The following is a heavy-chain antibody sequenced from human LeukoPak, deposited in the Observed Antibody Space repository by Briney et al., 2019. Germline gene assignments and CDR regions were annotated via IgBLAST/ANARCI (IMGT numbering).Heavy chain of an antibody. CDR1: GYTFTSYG. D-gene: IGHD1-26*01. CDR2: ISAYNGNT. V-gene: IGHV1-18*01. CDR3: ARGFSGNYYDY. Sequence: GASVKVSCKTSGYTFTSYGIIWVRQAPGQGLEWMGWISAYNGNTNSAQKFQGRVTMTTDTSTSTAYMELRSLRSDDTAVYYCARGFSGNYYDYWGQGTLVTVPS. J-gene: IGHJ4*02.